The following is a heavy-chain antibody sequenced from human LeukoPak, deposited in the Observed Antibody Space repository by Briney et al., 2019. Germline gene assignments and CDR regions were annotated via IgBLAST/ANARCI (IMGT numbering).Heavy chain of an antibody. CDR1: GFTFSIYG. J-gene: IGHJ3*02. Sequence: SGRSLRLSCAASGFTFSIYGMHWVRQAPGKGLEWVAVIWYDGNNKYYADSVKGRFTISRDNSKNTLCLQMNSLRAEDTAVYYCAKDRLTGTAINDDAFDIWGQGTMVTVSS. V-gene: IGHV3-33*06. D-gene: IGHD1-7*01. CDR3: AKDRLTGTAINDDAFDI. CDR2: IWYDGNNK.